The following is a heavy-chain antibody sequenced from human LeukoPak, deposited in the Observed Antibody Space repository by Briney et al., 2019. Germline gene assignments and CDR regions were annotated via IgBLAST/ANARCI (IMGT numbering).Heavy chain of an antibody. CDR3: AKDPNGDYIGTFDI. Sequence: QSGGSLRLSCAAFGFTVSGLCMSWVRQAPGKGLEWVASISGSGGSTQYAASVQGRFTISRDNSKNTLYLQMNSLRTEDTAVYYCAKDPNGDYIGTFDIWGQGTMVTVSS. D-gene: IGHD4-17*01. V-gene: IGHV3-23*01. CDR2: ISGSGGST. J-gene: IGHJ3*02. CDR1: GFTVSGLC.